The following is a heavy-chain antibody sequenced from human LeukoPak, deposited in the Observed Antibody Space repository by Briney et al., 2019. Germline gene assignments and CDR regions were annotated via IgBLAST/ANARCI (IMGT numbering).Heavy chain of an antibody. D-gene: IGHD2-2*01. CDR2: IRSKAYGGTP. CDR3: TRTPSAAAPFDY. V-gene: IGHV3-49*04. J-gene: IGHJ4*02. Sequence: GGSLRLSCTGSGFTFGDYAMSWVRQAPGKGLEWVAFIRSKAYGGTPEYAASVKGRFTISRDDSKNIAYVQMNSLRTEDTAVYYCTRTPSAAAPFDYWGQGSQVTVSS. CDR1: GFTFGDYA.